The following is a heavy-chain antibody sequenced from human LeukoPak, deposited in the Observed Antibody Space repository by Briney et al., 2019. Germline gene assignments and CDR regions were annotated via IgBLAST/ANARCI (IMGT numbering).Heavy chain of an antibody. CDR2: VSYDGNNK. D-gene: IGHD2-15*01. CDR3: AKERCGGGSCYIFDH. V-gene: IGHV3-30*18. Sequence: GGSLRLSCAASGFTFSSFGMHWVRQSPARGLESVAAVSYDGNNKFYAHSVRGRFTISRDSSTNTLYLQMNGLRAEATAVYYCAKERCGGGSCYIFDHWGQGTLVTVSS. CDR1: GFTFSSFG. J-gene: IGHJ4*02.